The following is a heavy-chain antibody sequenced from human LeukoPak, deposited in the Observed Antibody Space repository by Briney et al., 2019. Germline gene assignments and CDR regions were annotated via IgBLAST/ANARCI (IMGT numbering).Heavy chain of an antibody. J-gene: IGHJ3*02. CDR3: ARPEAHYAIWVASDI. D-gene: IGHD3-9*01. CDR1: GFTFSNYG. CDR2: RWYDGSNK. Sequence: GMSLRLSCAASGFTFSNYGMNWVRQAPGKGLEWVAVRWYDGSNKYYADTVQGRFTISRDNSKNTVYLQMNNLRAEDTAVYYCARPEAHYAIWVASDIWGQGTMVTVSS. V-gene: IGHV3-33*01.